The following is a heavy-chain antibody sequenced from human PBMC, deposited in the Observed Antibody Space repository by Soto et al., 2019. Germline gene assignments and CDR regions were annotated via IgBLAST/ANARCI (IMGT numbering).Heavy chain of an antibody. CDR3: ARYYFSVGSRSASTDF. Sequence: ASVKVSRKASGYTFTGYYMHWVRQAPGQGLEWMGWINPNSGGTNYAQKFRGWVTMTRDTSISTAYMELSRLRSDDTAVYYCARYYFSVGSRSASTDFWCQGPLVTLFS. J-gene: IGHJ4*02. D-gene: IGHD2-15*01. CDR2: INPNSGGT. V-gene: IGHV1-2*04. CDR1: GYTFTGYY.